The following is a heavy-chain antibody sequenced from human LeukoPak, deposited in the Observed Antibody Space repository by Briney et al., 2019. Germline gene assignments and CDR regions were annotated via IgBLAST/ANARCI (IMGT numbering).Heavy chain of an antibody. CDR1: GCSISSGRYY. Sequence: PSETLSLTCTVSGCSISSGRYYWSWIRQPAGKGLEWIGRIYTSGSTNYNPSLKSRVTISVDTSKNQFSLKLSSVTAADTAVYYCASLTGLGWFDPWGQGTLVTVSS. J-gene: IGHJ5*02. D-gene: IGHD3-9*01. CDR2: IYTSGST. V-gene: IGHV4-61*02. CDR3: ASLTGLGWFDP.